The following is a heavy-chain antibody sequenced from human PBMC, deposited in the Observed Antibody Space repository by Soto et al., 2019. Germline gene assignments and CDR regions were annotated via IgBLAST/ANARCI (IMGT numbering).Heavy chain of an antibody. Sequence: VHLVETGGGLIQPGGSLRLSCAASGLSVSSSDMSWVRQASGKGLEWVGVISYDGNKKYYGDSVKGRFSISRDTSNNTVHLQMNSLRPEDTAVYYCARSVAVAGLDHWGQGTLVTVSS. V-gene: IGHV3-30*03. J-gene: IGHJ4*02. CDR3: ARSVAVAGLDH. CDR2: ISYDGNKK. CDR1: GLSVSSSD. D-gene: IGHD6-19*01.